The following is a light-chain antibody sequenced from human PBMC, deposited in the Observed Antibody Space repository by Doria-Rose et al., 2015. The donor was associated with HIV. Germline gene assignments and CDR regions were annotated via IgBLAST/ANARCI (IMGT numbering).Light chain of an antibody. Sequence: EIVLTQSPGTLSLSPGERATLSCRASQSFSSTYLAWYQQTPGQAPSLLIYDGSTRVTGIPDRISASGSGTDFTLTINRLEPEDFALYYCHQYGTSWTFGQGTKVEI. CDR2: DGS. CDR1: QSFSSTY. CDR3: HQYGTSWT. J-gene: IGKJ1*01. V-gene: IGKV3-20*01.